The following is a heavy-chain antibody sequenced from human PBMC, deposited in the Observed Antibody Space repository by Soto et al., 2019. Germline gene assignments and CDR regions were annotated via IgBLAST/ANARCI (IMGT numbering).Heavy chain of an antibody. Sequence: QVQLVESGGGVVQPGRSLRLSCAASGFTFSSYGMHWVRQAPGKGLEWVAVISYDGSNKYYADSVKDRFTISRDNSKNTLYLQMNSLRAEDTAVYYCAKDLTYSGSYGGLDYWGQGTLVTVSS. J-gene: IGHJ4*02. CDR3: AKDLTYSGSYGGLDY. V-gene: IGHV3-30*18. CDR1: GFTFSSYG. CDR2: ISYDGSNK. D-gene: IGHD1-26*01.